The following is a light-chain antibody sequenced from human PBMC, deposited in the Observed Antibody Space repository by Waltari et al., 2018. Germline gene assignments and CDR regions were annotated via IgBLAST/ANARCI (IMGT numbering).Light chain of an antibody. CDR3: SSYTRINTLM. J-gene: IGLJ3*02. V-gene: IGLV2-14*03. CDR2: EVS. CDR1: SNDVGFYNY. Sequence: QPALTQPASVSGSPGQSITISCTGTSNDVGFYNYVSCYQQHPGKPPKLMVYEVSYRPSGIFNRVSGVKSGNTADMTISGLQADDEADYYCSSYTRINTLMFGGGTKVTVL.